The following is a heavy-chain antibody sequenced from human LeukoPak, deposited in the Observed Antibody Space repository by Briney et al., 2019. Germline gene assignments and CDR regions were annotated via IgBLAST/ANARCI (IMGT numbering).Heavy chain of an antibody. CDR1: GGSISSGDYY. J-gene: IGHJ4*02. CDR2: IYYSGST. D-gene: IGHD3-16*02. CDR3: ARLRGTYDYVWGSYRPPYYFDY. Sequence: SETLSLTCTVSGGSISSGDYYWSWIRQPPGKGLEWIGYIYYSGSTYYNPSLKSRVTISVDTSKNQFSLKLSSVTAADTAVYYCARLRGTYDYVWGSYRPPYYFDYWGQGTLVTVSS. V-gene: IGHV4-30-4*01.